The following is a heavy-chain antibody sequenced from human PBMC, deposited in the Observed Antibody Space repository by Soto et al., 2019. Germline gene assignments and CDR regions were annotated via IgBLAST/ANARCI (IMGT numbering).Heavy chain of an antibody. D-gene: IGHD3-3*01. V-gene: IGHV4-59*01. J-gene: IGHJ6*02. CDR1: GGSISSYY. CDR3: ARLGPYYDFWSGYYTYYYGMDV. CDR2: IYYSGST. Sequence: SETLSLTCTVSGGSISSYYWSWIRQPPWKGLEWIGYIYYSGSTNYNPSLKSRVTISVDTSKNQFSLKLSSVTAADTAVYYCARLGPYYDFWSGYYTYYYGMDVWGQGTTVT.